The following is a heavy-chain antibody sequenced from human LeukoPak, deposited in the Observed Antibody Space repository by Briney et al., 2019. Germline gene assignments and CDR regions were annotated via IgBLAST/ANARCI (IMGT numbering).Heavy chain of an antibody. CDR3: ARYLRPRYYYMDV. V-gene: IGHV4-39*07. CDR2: IYYSGST. J-gene: IGHJ6*03. CDR1: GGSISSSSYY. Sequence: SETLSLTCTVSGGSISSSSYYWGWIRQPPGKGLEWIGSIYYSGSTYYNPSLKSRVTISVDTSKNQFSLKLSSVTAADTAVYYCARYLRPRYYYMDVWGKGTTVTVSS. D-gene: IGHD3-16*01.